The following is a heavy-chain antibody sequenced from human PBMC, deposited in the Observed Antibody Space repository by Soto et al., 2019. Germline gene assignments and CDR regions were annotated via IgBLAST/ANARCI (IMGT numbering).Heavy chain of an antibody. CDR2: INPATGAA. V-gene: IGHV1-2*05. CDR1: GYPVTAYY. D-gene: IGHD2-15*01. Sequence: QLHLVQSGAVVKKPGASVTVSCSASGYPVTAYYMHWVRQAPGRGLAWMGGINPATGAAKYTQTFKGRVTLTRDTSTSTVLMELRGMTSEDTVVFYCARGGGVVVAGSAAFDMWGQATLVTVSS. J-gene: IGHJ3*02. CDR3: ARGGGVVVAGSAAFDM.